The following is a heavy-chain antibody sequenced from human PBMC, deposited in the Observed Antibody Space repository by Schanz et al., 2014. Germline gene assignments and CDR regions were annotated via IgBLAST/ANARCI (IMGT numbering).Heavy chain of an antibody. CDR3: AGGKTTGLAY. CDR2: IRADGRMT. CDR1: GLTLSDYW. J-gene: IGHJ4*02. Sequence: EVQLVESGGGLVQPGGSLRLSCAASGLTLSDYWMHWVRQAPGKGPEWISHIRADGRMTNYAASVEGRFTISRDVAKNILYLQMFSLRAEDMGVYYCAGGKTTGLAYWGQGTQVAVSS. V-gene: IGHV3-74*01. D-gene: IGHD4-4*01.